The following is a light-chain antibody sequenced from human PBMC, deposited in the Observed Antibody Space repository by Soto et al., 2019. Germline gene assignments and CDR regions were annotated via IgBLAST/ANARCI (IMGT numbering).Light chain of an antibody. Sequence: DVVMTQSPLSLPVILGQPASISCRSSQSLVYSEGNTYLHWVQQRLGQYPRSLIYKGSNRDSGVPDRFSGGGSDTEFTMKINRVEAEDVRLYCRLNGTPKSPTFGQGHKVK. CDR3: LNGTPKSPT. CDR1: QSLVYSEGNTY. V-gene: IGKV2-30*01. J-gene: IGKJ1*01. CDR2: KGS.